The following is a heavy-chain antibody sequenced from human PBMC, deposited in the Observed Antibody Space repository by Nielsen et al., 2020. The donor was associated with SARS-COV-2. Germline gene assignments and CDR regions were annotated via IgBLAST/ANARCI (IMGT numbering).Heavy chain of an antibody. V-gene: IGHV3-48*02. CDR1: GFALSAYG. Sequence: GESLKISCTASGFALSAYGMDWVRQVPGRGLEWLAHIRMSDGATQYADSVRGRFTISRDNAKSSLYLQMNSLRDEDTAVYFCAKELEVCCHYMDVWGKGTTVTVSS. CDR2: IRMSDGAT. CDR3: AKELEVCCHYMDV. D-gene: IGHD5/OR15-5a*01. J-gene: IGHJ6*03.